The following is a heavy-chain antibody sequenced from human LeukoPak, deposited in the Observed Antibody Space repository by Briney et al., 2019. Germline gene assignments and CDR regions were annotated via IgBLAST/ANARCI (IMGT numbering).Heavy chain of an antibody. CDR2: INPNSGGT. Sequence: ASVKVSCKASGYTFTSYGISWVRQAPGQGLEWMGWINPNSGGTNYAQKFQGRVTMTRDTSISTAYMELSRLRSDDTAVYYCARLVTNYYYYGMDVWGQGTTVTVSS. V-gene: IGHV1-2*02. CDR1: GYTFTSYG. J-gene: IGHJ6*02. CDR3: ARLVTNYYYYGMDV. D-gene: IGHD2-21*02.